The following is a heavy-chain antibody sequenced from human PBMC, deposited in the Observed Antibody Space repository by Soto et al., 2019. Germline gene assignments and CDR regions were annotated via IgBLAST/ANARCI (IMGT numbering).Heavy chain of an antibody. Sequence: QITLEESGPAVVKPTQTLTLTCTFSGFSLSNSGESVGWIRQPPGKALEWLGLIYWNGIERYNPSLKRRLSITKDTSKNHVLLTVTNMDPVDTATYVCAHGDPLDFHYWGQGTLVTVSP. CDR2: IYWNGIE. CDR1: GFSLSNSGES. J-gene: IGHJ4*02. D-gene: IGHD3-10*01. CDR3: AHGDPLDFHY. V-gene: IGHV2-5*01.